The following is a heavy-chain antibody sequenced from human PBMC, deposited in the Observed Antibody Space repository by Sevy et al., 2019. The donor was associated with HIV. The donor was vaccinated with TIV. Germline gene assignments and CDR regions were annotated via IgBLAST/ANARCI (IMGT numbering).Heavy chain of an antibody. CDR1: GFTFSSYA. J-gene: IGHJ4*02. V-gene: IGHV3-23*01. D-gene: IGHD5-18*01. CDR2: LTGSGNTT. Sequence: GESLKISCAASGFTFSSYAMSWVRQAPGKGLEWVSALTGSGNTTYYADSVKGRFTISRDNSKNTLYLQMNSLRAEDAAVYYCAKVPGNGYTYGYFDYWGQGTLVTVSS. CDR3: AKVPGNGYTYGYFDY.